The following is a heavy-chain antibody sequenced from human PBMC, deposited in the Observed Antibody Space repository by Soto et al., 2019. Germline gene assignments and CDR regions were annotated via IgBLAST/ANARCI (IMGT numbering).Heavy chain of an antibody. D-gene: IGHD5-12*01. Sequence: SETLSLTCTVSGGSISSSSYYWGWIRQPPGKGLEWIGSIYYSGSTYYNPSLKSRVTISVDTSKNQFSLKLSSVTAADTAVYYCASENIVATEDAFDIWGQGTMVTVSS. J-gene: IGHJ3*02. CDR2: IYYSGST. CDR3: ASENIVATEDAFDI. CDR1: GGSISSSSYY. V-gene: IGHV4-39*01.